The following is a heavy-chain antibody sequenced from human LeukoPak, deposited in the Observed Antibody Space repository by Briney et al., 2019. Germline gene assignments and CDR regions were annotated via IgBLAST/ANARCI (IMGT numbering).Heavy chain of an antibody. CDR2: ISAYNGNT. J-gene: IGHJ3*02. CDR3: ASSGSTPGSVSAFDI. Sequence: ASVKVSCKASGYTFTSYGISWVRQAPGQGLEWMGWISAYNGNTNYAQKLQGRVTMTTDTSTSTAYMELRSLRSDDTAVYYCASSGSTPGSVSAFDIWGQGTMVTVSS. V-gene: IGHV1-18*01. CDR1: GYTFTSYG. D-gene: IGHD1-26*01.